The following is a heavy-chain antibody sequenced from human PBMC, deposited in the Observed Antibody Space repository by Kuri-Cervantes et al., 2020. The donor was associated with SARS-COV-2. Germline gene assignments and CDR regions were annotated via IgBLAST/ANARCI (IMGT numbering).Heavy chain of an antibody. CDR2: IIPIFGTA. J-gene: IGHJ4*02. V-gene: IGHV1-69*13. D-gene: IGHD2-2*01. Sequence: SVKVSCKASGGTFSSYAISWVRQAPGQGLEWMGGIIPIFGTANYAQKFQGRVTITADESTSTAYMELSSLRPEDTAVYYCARVPREICSSTSCYQGLWGQGTLVTVSS. CDR3: ARVPREICSSTSCYQGL. CDR1: GGTFSSYA.